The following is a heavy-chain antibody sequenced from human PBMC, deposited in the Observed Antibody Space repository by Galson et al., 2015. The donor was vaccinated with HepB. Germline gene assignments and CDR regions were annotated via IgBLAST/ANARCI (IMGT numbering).Heavy chain of an antibody. V-gene: IGHV2-26*01. Sequence: PALVKPTPTLTLTCTVSGFSLSNARMGVSWIRQPPGKALEWLAHIFSNDEKSYSTSLKSRLTISKDTSKSQVVLTMTNMDPVDTATYYCARTHYYDSSGYLWFDPWGQGTLVTVSS. CDR3: ARTHYYDSSGYLWFDP. D-gene: IGHD3-22*01. CDR1: GFSLSNARMG. CDR2: IFSNDEK. J-gene: IGHJ5*02.